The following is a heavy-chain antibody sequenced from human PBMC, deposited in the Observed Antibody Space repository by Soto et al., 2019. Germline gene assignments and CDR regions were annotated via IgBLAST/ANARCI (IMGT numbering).Heavy chain of an antibody. CDR2: IIPMFGIA. Sequence: QVQLVESGAEVNKPGSSVKVSCKASGGTFSRYSITWVRQAPGHGLEWIGRIIPMFGIASYAEKFQGRVTITADESTSTAYMELSSLRSDDTAVYYCAREDRDRETGLVPASSDGMDVWGQGTTVTVSS. D-gene: IGHD2-2*01. V-gene: IGHV1-69*08. CDR3: AREDRDRETGLVPASSDGMDV. CDR1: GGTFSRYS. J-gene: IGHJ6*02.